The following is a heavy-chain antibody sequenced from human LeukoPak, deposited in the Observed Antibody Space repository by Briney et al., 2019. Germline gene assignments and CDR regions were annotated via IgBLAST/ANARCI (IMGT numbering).Heavy chain of an antibody. D-gene: IGHD1-26*01. V-gene: IGHV1-18*01. J-gene: IGHJ4*02. Sequence: ASVKVSCKASGYTFTSYGIRWVRQPPGQGLEWMGWISAYDGNTNYAQKLQSRVTMTTDTSTSTAYMELRSLRSDDAAVYCCARMWELLLAFDYWGQGTLVTVSS. CDR3: ARMWELLLAFDY. CDR2: ISAYDGNT. CDR1: GYTFTSYG.